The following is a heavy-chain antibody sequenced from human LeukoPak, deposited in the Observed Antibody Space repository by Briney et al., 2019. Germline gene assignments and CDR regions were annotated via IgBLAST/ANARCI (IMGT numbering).Heavy chain of an antibody. J-gene: IGHJ6*03. CDR2: ISSSSSYI. V-gene: IGHV3-21*01. D-gene: IGHD1-26*01. Sequence: GGSLRLSCAASGFTFSIYSMNWVRQAPGKGLEWLSPISSSSSYIYYADSVKGRFTISRDNAKNPLYLQMNSLRAEDTAVYYCARIVGATPPFYYYHYMDVWGKGTTVTISS. CDR3: ARIVGATPPFYYYHYMDV. CDR1: GFTFSIYS.